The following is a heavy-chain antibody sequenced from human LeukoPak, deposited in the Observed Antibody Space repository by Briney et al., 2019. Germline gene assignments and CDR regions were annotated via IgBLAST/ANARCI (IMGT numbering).Heavy chain of an antibody. CDR2: IIPIFGTA. CDR1: GGTFSSYA. V-gene: IGHV1-69*13. D-gene: IGHD1-26*01. CDR3: ARETISGSYSHFDY. Sequence: GASVKVSCKASGGTFSSYAISWVRQAPGQGLEWMGGIIPIFGTANYAQKFQGRVTITADESTSTAYMELSSLRSEDTAVYYCARETISGSYSHFDYWGQGTLVTVSS. J-gene: IGHJ4*02.